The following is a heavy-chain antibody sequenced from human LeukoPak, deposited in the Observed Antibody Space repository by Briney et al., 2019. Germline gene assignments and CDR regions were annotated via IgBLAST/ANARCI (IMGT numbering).Heavy chain of an antibody. CDR3: AREGGFYRPLDY. D-gene: IGHD6-25*01. V-gene: IGHV4-4*03. CDR1: GGSVSSTNW. J-gene: IGHJ4*02. CDR2: VHLDGRT. Sequence: PPETLSLTCGVPGGSVSSTNWWTWIRQPPGKGLEWIGEVHLDGRTNFNPSLKSRLTMSVDLSENHVSLKLTSVTAADTAVYYCAREGGFYRPLDYSGQGTLVTVSS.